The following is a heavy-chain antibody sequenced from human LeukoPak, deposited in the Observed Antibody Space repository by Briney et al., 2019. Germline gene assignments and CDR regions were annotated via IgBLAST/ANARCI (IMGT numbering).Heavy chain of an antibody. V-gene: IGHV3-23*01. CDR3: AKGADSRGYSAYDAGGLNDY. CDR1: GFTFSSYA. D-gene: IGHD5-12*01. Sequence: GGSLRLSCAASGFTFSSYAVSWVRQAPGKGLEWVSTISGSGATTYYADSVKGRLTISRDNSKNTLYLQMNSLRAEDTAVYYCAKGADSRGYSAYDAGGLNDYWGQGTLVTVSS. CDR2: ISGSGATT. J-gene: IGHJ4*02.